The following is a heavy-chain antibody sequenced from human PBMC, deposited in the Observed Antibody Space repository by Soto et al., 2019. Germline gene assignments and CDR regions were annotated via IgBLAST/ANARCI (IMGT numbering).Heavy chain of an antibody. CDR2: ISGSAGST. J-gene: IGHJ4*02. D-gene: IGHD2-15*01. CDR3: AKGGGVRYCSGGSCYFS. Sequence: EVQLLESGGGLVQPGGSLRLSCAASGFTFSSYAMSWVRQAPGKGLEWVSAISGSAGSTYYADSVKGRFTISRDNSKNTLYLQMNSLIAEDTAVYYCAKGGGVRYCSGGSCYFSWGQGTLVTVSS. CDR1: GFTFSSYA. V-gene: IGHV3-23*01.